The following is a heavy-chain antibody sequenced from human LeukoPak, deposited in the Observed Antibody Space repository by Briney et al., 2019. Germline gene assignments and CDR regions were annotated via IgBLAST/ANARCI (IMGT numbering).Heavy chain of an antibody. D-gene: IGHD6-19*01. Sequence: PSETLSLTCTVSGGSISSYYWSWIRQPPGKGLEWIGYIYYSGSTNYNPSLKSRVTISVDTSKNQFSLKLISVTAADTAVYYCARSSYNSGWFLDYWGQGTLVTVSS. CDR1: GGSISSYY. CDR2: IYYSGST. J-gene: IGHJ4*02. CDR3: ARSSYNSGWFLDY. V-gene: IGHV4-59*01.